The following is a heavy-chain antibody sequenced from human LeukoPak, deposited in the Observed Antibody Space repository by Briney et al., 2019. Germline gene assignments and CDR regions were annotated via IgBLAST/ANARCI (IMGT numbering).Heavy chain of an antibody. CDR1: GYTFTNYD. J-gene: IGHJ5*02. CDR2: MNPNSGNT. V-gene: IGHV1-8*01. D-gene: IGHD6-13*01. CDR3: ARRMSSRLDP. Sequence: GASVKVSCKASGYTFTNYDINWVRQATGQGLEWMGWMNPNSGNTGYAQKLQGRVTMTRNTSISTAYMELSSLRSEDTAVCYCARRMSSRLDPWGQGTLVTVSS.